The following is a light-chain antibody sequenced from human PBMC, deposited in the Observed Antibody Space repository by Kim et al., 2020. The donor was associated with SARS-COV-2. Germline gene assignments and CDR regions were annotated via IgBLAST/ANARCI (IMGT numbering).Light chain of an antibody. CDR2: WAS. V-gene: IGKV4-1*01. CDR3: QQYYSSPLT. CDR1: QSVLHSSNNKNY. Sequence: DIVMTQSPDSLAVSLGERATINCKSSQSVLHSSNNKNYLAWYQQKSGQPPKLLIYWASTRESGVPDRFSGSGSGTDFTVTISSLQAEDVALYYCQQYYSSPLTFGPGTKVDIK. J-gene: IGKJ3*01.